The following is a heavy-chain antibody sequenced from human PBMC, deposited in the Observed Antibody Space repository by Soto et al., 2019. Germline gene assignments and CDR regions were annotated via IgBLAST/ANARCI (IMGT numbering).Heavy chain of an antibody. CDR1: GFTFSDHY. D-gene: IGHD6-19*01. Sequence: PGGSLRLSCAASGFTFSDHYMDWVRQAPGKGLEWVGRSRNRVNSYTTEYAASVKGRFTISRDESKNSLYLQMNSLKTEDTAVFYCVREMYSSGWLFYYYYGMDAWGQGTTVTVSS. J-gene: IGHJ6*02. CDR2: SRNRVNSYTT. V-gene: IGHV3-72*01. CDR3: VREMYSSGWLFYYYYGMDA.